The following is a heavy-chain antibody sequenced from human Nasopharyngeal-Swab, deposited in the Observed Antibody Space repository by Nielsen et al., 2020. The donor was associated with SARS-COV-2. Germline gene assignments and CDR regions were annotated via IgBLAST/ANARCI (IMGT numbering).Heavy chain of an antibody. Sequence: GSLRLSCTVSGGSISSSSYYWGWIRQPPGKGLEWIGSIYYSGSTYYNPSLKSRVTISVDTSKNQFSLKLSSVTAADTAVYYCARDPPSIVGANPGYYPGGVDDAFDIWGQGTMVTVSS. CDR3: ARDPPSIVGANPGYYPGGVDDAFDI. V-gene: IGHV4-39*07. J-gene: IGHJ3*02. CDR2: IYYSGST. D-gene: IGHD1-26*01. CDR1: GGSISSSSYY.